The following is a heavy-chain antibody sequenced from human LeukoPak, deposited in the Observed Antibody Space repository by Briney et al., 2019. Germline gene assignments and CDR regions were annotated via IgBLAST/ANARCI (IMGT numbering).Heavy chain of an antibody. CDR2: ISWNSGSI. V-gene: IGHV3-9*01. Sequence: GGSLRLSCAVSGFTFDDYAMHWVRQAPGKGLEWVSGISWNSGSIGYADSVKGRFTISRDNAKNSLYLQMNSLRAEDTALYYCAKDSYSGSSSWYEGYFQHWGQGTLVTVSS. D-gene: IGHD6-13*01. J-gene: IGHJ1*01. CDR3: AKDSYSGSSSWYEGYFQH. CDR1: GFTFDDYA.